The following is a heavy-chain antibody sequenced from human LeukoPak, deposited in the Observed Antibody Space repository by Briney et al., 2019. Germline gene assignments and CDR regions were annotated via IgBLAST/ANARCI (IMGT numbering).Heavy chain of an antibody. Sequence: SQTLSLTCTVSGGSISRGDYYWSRIRQPPGKGLEWIGYIYYRGSTYYNPSLKSRVTLSVDTSKNQFSLRLSSVTAADTAMYYCARDSYYYYYMDVWGRGTTVTVSS. CDR1: GGSISRGDYY. CDR2: IYYRGST. V-gene: IGHV4-30-4*01. J-gene: IGHJ6*03. CDR3: ARDSYYYYYMDV.